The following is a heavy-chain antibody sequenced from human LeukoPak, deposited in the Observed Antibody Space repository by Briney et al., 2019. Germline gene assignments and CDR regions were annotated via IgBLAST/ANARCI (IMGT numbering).Heavy chain of an antibody. CDR3: ARDRQPEAARPYDY. J-gene: IGHJ4*02. D-gene: IGHD6-6*01. Sequence: GGSLRLSCAASGFTFSDYYMSWIRQAPGKGLEWVSYISSSGSTIYYADSVKGRFTISRDNAKNSLYLQMNSLRAEDTAVYYCARDRQPEAARPYDYWGQGTLVTVSS. V-gene: IGHV3-11*01. CDR1: GFTFSDYY. CDR2: ISSSGSTI.